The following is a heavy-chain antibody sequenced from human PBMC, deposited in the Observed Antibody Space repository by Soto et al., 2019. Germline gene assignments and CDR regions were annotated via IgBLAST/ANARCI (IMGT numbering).Heavy chain of an antibody. CDR3: ARVREEYGSGSH. J-gene: IGHJ1*01. CDR2: IIPIFGTA. CDR1: GGTFSSYA. Sequence: QVQLVQSGAEVKKPGSSVKVSCKASGGTFSSYAISWVRQAPGQGLEWMGGIIPIFGTANYAQKFQGRVTITADESTSTAYMELSSLGCEETGVCSCARVREEYGSGSHWGQGTLVTVFS. D-gene: IGHD3-10*01. V-gene: IGHV1-69*12.